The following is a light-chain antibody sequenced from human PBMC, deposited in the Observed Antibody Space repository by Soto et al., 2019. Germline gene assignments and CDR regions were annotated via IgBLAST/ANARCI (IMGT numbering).Light chain of an antibody. V-gene: IGKV3-20*01. Sequence: EIVWTQSPGTLSLSPWERATLSCRASQSVSSSYLAWYQQKPGQAPRLLIYGASSRATGIPDRFSGSGSGTDFTLTISRLEPEDFAVYYCQQYGSSRLTFGGGTKVDIK. CDR3: QQYGSSRLT. CDR1: QSVSSSY. CDR2: GAS. J-gene: IGKJ4*01.